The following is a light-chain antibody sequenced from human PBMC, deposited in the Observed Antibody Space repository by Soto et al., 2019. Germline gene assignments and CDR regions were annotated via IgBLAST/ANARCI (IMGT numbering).Light chain of an antibody. Sequence: IQMTQSPSTLSASVGDRVTITCRASQSISTWLAWYQQKPGKAPKLLIYDASTLESGVPSRFSGSRSGTEFTLTISSLQPDDFATYYCQQYNSYSYTFGQGTKLEI. CDR3: QQYNSYSYT. CDR2: DAS. CDR1: QSISTW. J-gene: IGKJ2*01. V-gene: IGKV1-5*01.